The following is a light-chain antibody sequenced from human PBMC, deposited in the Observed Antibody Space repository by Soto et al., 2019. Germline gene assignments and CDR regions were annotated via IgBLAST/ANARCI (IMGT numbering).Light chain of an antibody. Sequence: DIPMTQSPSSLSASVGDTVTITCRASQGINDFLAWFQQKPGKAPKPLISAASSLQSGVPSKFSGSGSDRYFTLTIISLQPEDSATYYCQQYHSYPVTFGGGTKVEIK. CDR2: AAS. V-gene: IGKV1-16*02. CDR1: QGINDF. CDR3: QQYHSYPVT. J-gene: IGKJ4*01.